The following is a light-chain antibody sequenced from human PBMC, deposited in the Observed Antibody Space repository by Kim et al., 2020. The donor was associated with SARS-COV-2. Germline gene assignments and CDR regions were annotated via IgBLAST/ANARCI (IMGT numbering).Light chain of an antibody. J-gene: IGKJ2*01. CDR2: GAS. Sequence: LSPGERATLSCRASQSVRSNFLAWYQQTSGPAPKLVIVGASRATAGIPDRIGSRESGAFVSLTISRLEPEDFAVFYCKQYNSSPYTFGQGTKLEI. CDR3: KQYNSSPYT. CDR1: QSVRSNF. V-gene: IGKV3-20*01.